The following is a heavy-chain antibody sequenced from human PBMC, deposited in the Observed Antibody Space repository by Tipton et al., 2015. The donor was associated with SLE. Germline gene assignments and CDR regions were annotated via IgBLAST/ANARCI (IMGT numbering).Heavy chain of an antibody. D-gene: IGHD3-3*01. Sequence: TLSLTCTVSGGSINSNYDHWAWIRQPPGKRLESIGYMSSSGNTYYNPSLKGRVTISLDTSKNQFSVTLTSVTAADTALYYCARANYDFWSGLDNWGQGTLVTVSS. CDR3: ARANYDFWSGLDN. J-gene: IGHJ4*02. V-gene: IGHV4-39*01. CDR2: MSSSGNT. CDR1: GGSINSNYDH.